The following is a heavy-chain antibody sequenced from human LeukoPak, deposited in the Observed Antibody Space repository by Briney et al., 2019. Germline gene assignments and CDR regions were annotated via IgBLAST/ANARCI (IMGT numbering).Heavy chain of an antibody. CDR1: LFNFEDYT. V-gene: IGHV3-43*01. J-gene: IGHJ4*02. Sequence: GGSLRLSCAASLFNFEDYTMHWVRQAPGKTLEWVSLISWDGTPYYTDSVKGRFTISRDNSKNSLYLQMDTLRSEDAAFYDCVKGLSYESSGYVFDHWGQGTLVTVSS. CDR2: ISWDGTP. CDR3: VKGLSYESSGYVFDH. D-gene: IGHD3-22*01.